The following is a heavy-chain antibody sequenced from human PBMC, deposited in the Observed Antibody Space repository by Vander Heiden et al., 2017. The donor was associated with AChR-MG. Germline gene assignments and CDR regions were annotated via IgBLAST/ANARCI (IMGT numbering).Heavy chain of an antibody. V-gene: IGHV4-34*01. CDR3: AIGARPFDY. Sequence: QVQLQQWGAGLLKPSETLSLTCAVYGGSFSGCYWSWIRQPPGKGLEWIGEINYSGSTNDNPSLKSRVTISVDTSKNQFSLKLSSVTAADTAVYYCAIGARPFDYWSKGTLVTVSS. CDR1: GGSFSGCY. D-gene: IGHD3-10*01. CDR2: INYSGST. J-gene: IGHJ4*02.